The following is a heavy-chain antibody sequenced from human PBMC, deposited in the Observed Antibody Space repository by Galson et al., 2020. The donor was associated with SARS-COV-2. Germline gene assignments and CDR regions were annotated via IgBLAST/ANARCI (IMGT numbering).Heavy chain of an antibody. J-gene: IGHJ5*02. CDR2: IGTTNKYI. D-gene: IGHD3-3*01. Sequence: PGGSLRLSCVASGLSFSNYSMHWVRPAPGKGLEWVSSIGTTNKYIYSADSVKGRFTISRDNAENSLYLQMTSLRAEDTAVYYCARSGVVDIIRRNCFDPWGQGTLVTVSS. CDR1: GLSFSNYS. V-gene: IGHV3-21*01. CDR3: ARSGVVDIIRRNCFDP.